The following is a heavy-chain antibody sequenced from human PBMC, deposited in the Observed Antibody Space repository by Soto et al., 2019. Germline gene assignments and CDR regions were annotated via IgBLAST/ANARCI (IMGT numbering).Heavy chain of an antibody. CDR2: INHSGST. CDR3: ARDYSSPLYYYYYYMDV. D-gene: IGHD4-4*01. CDR1: GGSFSGYY. V-gene: IGHV4-34*01. J-gene: IGHJ6*03. Sequence: TLSLTCAVYGGSFSGYYWSCIRQPPGKGLEWIGEINHSGSTNYNPSLKSRVTISVDTSKNQFSLKLSSVTAADTAVYYCARDYSSPLYYYYYYMDVWGKGTTVTVSS.